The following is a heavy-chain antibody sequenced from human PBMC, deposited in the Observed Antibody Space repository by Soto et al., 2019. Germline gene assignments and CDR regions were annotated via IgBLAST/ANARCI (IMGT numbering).Heavy chain of an antibody. CDR1: GGSFNTNT. CDR2: IIPMLGTP. CDR3: ATIPSGINAFHI. Sequence: SVKVSCKASGGSFNTNTFNWVRQAPGLGLEWLGGIIPMLGTPDNAERFQGRVTITTDESTSTAYMELSSLTSDDTAVYCCATIPSGINAFHIWGQGTMVTVSS. V-gene: IGHV1-69*05. J-gene: IGHJ3*02. D-gene: IGHD1-26*01.